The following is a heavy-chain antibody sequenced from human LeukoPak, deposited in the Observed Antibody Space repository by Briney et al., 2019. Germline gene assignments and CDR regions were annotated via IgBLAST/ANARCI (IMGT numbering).Heavy chain of an antibody. Sequence: SETLSLTCTVSGGSISSYYWSWIRQPAGKGLGWIGRIYTSGSTNYNPSLKSRVTMSVDTSKNQFSLKLSSVTAADTAVYYCARGGTWSGYYYYMDVWGKGTTVTISS. CDR3: ARGGTWSGYYYYMDV. CDR2: IYTSGST. J-gene: IGHJ6*03. CDR1: GGSISSYY. V-gene: IGHV4-4*07. D-gene: IGHD3-10*02.